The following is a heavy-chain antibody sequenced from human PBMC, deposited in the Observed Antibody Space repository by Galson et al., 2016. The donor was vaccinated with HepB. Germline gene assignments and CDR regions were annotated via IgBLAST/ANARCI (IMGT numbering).Heavy chain of an antibody. CDR2: INVGSSSI. J-gene: IGHJ5*02. CDR1: GFSFSTWN. CDR3: VRGRLGS. Sequence: SLRLSCAASGFSFSTWNMNWVRQAPGKRPERISNINVGSSSIYYADSVKGRFTISRDNAKNSLYLQMNSLRDEDTAMYHCVRGRLGSWGQGTLVTVSS. D-gene: IGHD6-19*01. V-gene: IGHV3-48*02.